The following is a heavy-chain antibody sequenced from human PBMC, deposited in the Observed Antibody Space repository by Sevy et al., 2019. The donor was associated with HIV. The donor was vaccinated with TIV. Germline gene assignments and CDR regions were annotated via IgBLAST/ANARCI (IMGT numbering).Heavy chain of an antibody. CDR2: INRDTSKI. J-gene: IGHJ4*02. V-gene: IGHV3-48*02. CDR3: ARGGTDGCDFDS. D-gene: IGHD1-7*01. CDR1: GFTFTTQS. Sequence: GGSLRLSCAASGFTFTTQSMNWVRQTPWKGLEWLSYINRDTSKIYYADSVKGRFTISRDNVKNSLYLQMHSLRDEDTAVYYCARGGTDGCDFDSWGQGTLVTVSS.